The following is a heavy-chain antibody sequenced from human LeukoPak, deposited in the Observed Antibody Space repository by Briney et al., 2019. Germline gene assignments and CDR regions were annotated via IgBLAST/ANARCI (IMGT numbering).Heavy chain of an antibody. Sequence: GGSLRLSCAASGFSFRSYWMTWVRRAPGKGLEWVADIKKDGSERYYVDSVKGRFTISRDNAKNSLYLQMNSLRAEDTAVYYCARDGEVATGDAFDIWGQGTMVTVSS. CDR2: IKKDGSER. D-gene: IGHD5-12*01. CDR3: ARDGEVATGDAFDI. J-gene: IGHJ3*02. V-gene: IGHV3-7*01. CDR1: GFSFRSYW.